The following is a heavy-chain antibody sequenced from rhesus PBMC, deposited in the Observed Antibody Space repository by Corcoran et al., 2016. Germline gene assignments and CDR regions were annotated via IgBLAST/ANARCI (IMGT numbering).Heavy chain of an antibody. CDR1: GGSVGSTNW. J-gene: IGHJ6*01. CDR3: ARNIAAGRYGLDS. V-gene: IGHV4-65*01. D-gene: IGHD6-13*01. Sequence: QVQLQELGPGLVKPSETLSLTCAVSGGSVGSTNWGSGIGRPPGKGLEGMGYISGSSGSTYYNPSLKSRVTISADTSKNQFSLKLSSVTAADTAVYYCARNIAAGRYGLDSWGQGVVVTVSS. CDR2: ISGSSGST.